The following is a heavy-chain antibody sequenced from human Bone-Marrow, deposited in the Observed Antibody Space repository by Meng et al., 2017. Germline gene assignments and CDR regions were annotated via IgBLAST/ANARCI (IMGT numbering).Heavy chain of an antibody. CDR2: IKQDGSEK. Sequence: GESLKISCAASGFTFSNAWMTWVHQAPGKGLEWVANIKQDGSEKYYVDSVKGRFTISRDNAKNSLYLQMNSLRAEDTAVYYCASQEDAFDIWGQGTMVTVSS. J-gene: IGHJ3*02. V-gene: IGHV3-7*01. CDR3: ASQEDAFDI. CDR1: GFTFSNAW.